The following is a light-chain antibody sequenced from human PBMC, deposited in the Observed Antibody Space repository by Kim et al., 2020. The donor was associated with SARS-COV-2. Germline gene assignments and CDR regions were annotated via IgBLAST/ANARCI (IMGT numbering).Light chain of an antibody. Sequence: GASVKLTCTLSSGHSSYAIAWHQQQPEKGPRYLMKLNSDGSHNKGDGIPDRFSGSSSGAERYLTISSLQSEDEADYYCQTWGTGIVFGGGTKLTVL. CDR1: SGHSSYA. CDR2: LNSDGSH. CDR3: QTWGTGIV. J-gene: IGLJ2*01. V-gene: IGLV4-69*01.